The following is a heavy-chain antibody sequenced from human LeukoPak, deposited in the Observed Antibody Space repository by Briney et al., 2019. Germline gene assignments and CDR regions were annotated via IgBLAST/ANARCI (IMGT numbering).Heavy chain of an antibody. Sequence: GGSLRLSCAASGFTFSNAWMSWVRQAPGKGLEWVGRIKSKTDGVTTDYAAPVKGRFTISRDDSKNTLYLQMNSLKTEDTAVYYCTTAPGGATIPPHPRWFDPWGQGTLVTVSS. D-gene: IGHD1-26*01. V-gene: IGHV3-15*01. J-gene: IGHJ5*02. CDR1: GFTFSNAW. CDR2: IKSKTDGVTT. CDR3: TTAPGGATIPPHPRWFDP.